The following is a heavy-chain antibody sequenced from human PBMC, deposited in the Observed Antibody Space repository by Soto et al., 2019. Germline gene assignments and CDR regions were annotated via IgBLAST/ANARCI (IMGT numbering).Heavy chain of an antibody. Sequence: PGGSLRLSCAASGFTFSSYSMNWVRQAPGKGLEWVSSISSSSSYIYYADSVKGRFTISRDNAKNSLYLQMNSLRAEDTAVYYCARDVVPAALYYYYGMDVWGQGTTVTVSS. CDR1: GFTFSSYS. CDR2: ISSSSSYI. D-gene: IGHD2-2*01. CDR3: ARDVVPAALYYYYGMDV. V-gene: IGHV3-21*01. J-gene: IGHJ6*02.